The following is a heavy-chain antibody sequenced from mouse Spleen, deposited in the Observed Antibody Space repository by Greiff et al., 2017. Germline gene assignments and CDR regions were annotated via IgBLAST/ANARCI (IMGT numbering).Heavy chain of an antibody. V-gene: IGHV2-2*01. CDR1: GFSLTSSG. J-gene: IGHJ1*01. CDR3: ARNLVYYGNYVGYVDV. Sequence: QVQLKESGPGLVQPSQSLSITCTVSGFSLTSSGVHWVRQSPGKGLEWLGVIWSGGSTDYNAAFISRLSISTDNSKSQVFFKMNSLQADDTAIYYCARNLVYYGNYVGYVDVWGAGTTVTVSS. CDR2: IWSGGST. D-gene: IGHD2-1*01.